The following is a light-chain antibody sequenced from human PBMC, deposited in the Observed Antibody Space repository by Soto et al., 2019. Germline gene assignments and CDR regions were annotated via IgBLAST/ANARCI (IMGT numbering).Light chain of an antibody. J-gene: IGKJ4*01. CDR1: QSVSSSY. CDR2: GAS. CDR3: RQYCSSLLT. V-gene: IGKV3-20*01. Sequence: EIVLTQSPGTLSLSPGYRATLSCRASQSVSSSYLAWYQQKPDQAPRLLIYGASSRATGIPDRFSGSGSGTDFSLIISRLEPEDVAVYYCRQYCSSLLTFGGGTKVEIK.